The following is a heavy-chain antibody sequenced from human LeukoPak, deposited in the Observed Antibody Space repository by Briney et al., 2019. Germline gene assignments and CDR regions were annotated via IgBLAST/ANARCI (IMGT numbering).Heavy chain of an antibody. CDR3: ARQKCTSTSCLTKNAFDI. D-gene: IGHD2-2*01. CDR2: IYTSGST. V-gene: IGHV4-4*09. J-gene: IGHJ3*02. CDR1: GSISSYY. Sequence: SETLSLTCTVSGSISSYYWSWNRQPPGKGLEWIGYIYTSGSTNYNPSLKSRVTISVDTSKNQFSLDLSSVTAADTAVYYCARQKCTSTSCLTKNAFDIWGQGTMVTVSS.